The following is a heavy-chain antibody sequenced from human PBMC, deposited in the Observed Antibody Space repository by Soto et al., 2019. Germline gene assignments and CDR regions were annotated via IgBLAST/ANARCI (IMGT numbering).Heavy chain of an antibody. V-gene: IGHV1-18*01. D-gene: IGHD1-26*01. Sequence: GVSVKVSCKASGYIFNNYGISWVRQAPGQGLEWMGWIILYNYNTNYAQNLQGRVTMTTDTFTSTAYMELSSLRSEDTAVYYCARDGGGSYLSAFDIWGQGTMVIVSS. CDR2: IILYNYNT. CDR3: ARDGGGSYLSAFDI. J-gene: IGHJ3*02. CDR1: GYIFNNYG.